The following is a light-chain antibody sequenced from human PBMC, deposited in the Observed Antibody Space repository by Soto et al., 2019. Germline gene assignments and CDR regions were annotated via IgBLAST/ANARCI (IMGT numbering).Light chain of an antibody. Sequence: SYELTQPPSMSVAPGQTARITCGGNNIGSKTVHWYQQKAGQAPVLVVYDDSDRPSGIPERFSGSNSGNTATLTISRVEAGDEADYYCQVWDVSTVHYVFGTGTKVTVL. CDR3: QVWDVSTVHYV. V-gene: IGLV3-21*02. CDR2: DDS. CDR1: NIGSKT. J-gene: IGLJ1*01.